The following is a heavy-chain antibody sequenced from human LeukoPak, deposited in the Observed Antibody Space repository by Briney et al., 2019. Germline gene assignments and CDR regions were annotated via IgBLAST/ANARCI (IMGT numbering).Heavy chain of an antibody. CDR3: ARERGNLRGDAFDI. V-gene: IGHV4-4*07. J-gene: IGHJ3*02. Sequence: SGTLSLTCTVSGVSISTYYWTWIRQPAGKGLEWIGRIYSTGNTNYNPSLESRVTMSTDTSKNQFSLKLTSVTAADTAVYYCARERGNLRGDAFDIWGQGTMVTVSS. CDR1: GVSISTYY. D-gene: IGHD1-26*01. CDR2: IYSTGNT.